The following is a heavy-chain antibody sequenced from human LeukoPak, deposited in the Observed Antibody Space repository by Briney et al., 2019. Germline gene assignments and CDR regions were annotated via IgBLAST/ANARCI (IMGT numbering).Heavy chain of an antibody. V-gene: IGHV3-11*01. CDR3: AREEIIAAYNWFDP. D-gene: IGHD6-13*01. CDR1: GFTFSDYY. CDR2: ISSSGSTI. Sequence: GGSLRLSCAASGFTFSDYYMSWIRQAPGKGLEWVSYISSSGSTIYYADSVKGRFTISRDNAKNSLYPQMNSLRAEDTAVYYCAREEIIAAYNWFDPWGQGTLVTVSS. J-gene: IGHJ5*02.